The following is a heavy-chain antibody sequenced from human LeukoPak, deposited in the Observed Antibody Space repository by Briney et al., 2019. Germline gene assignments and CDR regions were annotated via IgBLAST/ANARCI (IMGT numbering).Heavy chain of an antibody. CDR2: INAGNGNT. CDR3: ARRLGYCSGGSCGTGGWFDP. D-gene: IGHD2-15*01. J-gene: IGHJ5*02. V-gene: IGHV1-3*01. Sequence: GASVTVSCKASVYTFTDYALHWVRQVPGQRLEWMGWINAGNGNTKYSQKFQGRVTITRDTSASTAYMELSSPRSEDTAVYYCARRLGYCSGGSCGTGGWFDPWGQGTLVTVSS. CDR1: VYTFTDYA.